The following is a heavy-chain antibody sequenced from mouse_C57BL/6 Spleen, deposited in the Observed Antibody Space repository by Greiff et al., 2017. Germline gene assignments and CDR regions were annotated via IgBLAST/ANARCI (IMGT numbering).Heavy chain of an antibody. CDR2: FHPYNDDP. V-gene: IGHV1-47*01. Sequence: VQLQQSGAELVKPGASVKMSCQASGYPFTPYPIEWMKQNHGKSLERIGNFHPYNDDPTYNDKFNGKATLTVEKSSSTGYLELRRLTSYYSAVYDCASEGFDYWGQGTTLTVSS. CDR1: GYPFTPYP. J-gene: IGHJ2*01. CDR3: ASEGFDY.